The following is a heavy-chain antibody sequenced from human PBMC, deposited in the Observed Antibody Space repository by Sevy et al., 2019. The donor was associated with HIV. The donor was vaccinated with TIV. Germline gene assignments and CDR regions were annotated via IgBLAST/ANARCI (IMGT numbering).Heavy chain of an antibody. CDR1: GASITTNY. D-gene: IGHD5-12*01. CDR2: IYNRGNTDHNT. CDR3: ARAVFSTSGTYYFYY. V-gene: IGHV4-4*07. Sequence: SETLSLTCIVSGASITTNYWSWIRQPAGKGLELIGRIYNRGNTDHNTNYNPSLESRVSMSIDTSKNQFSLNLSSVTVAETAVYYCARAVFSTSGTYYFYYWGQGTLVTVSS. J-gene: IGHJ4*02.